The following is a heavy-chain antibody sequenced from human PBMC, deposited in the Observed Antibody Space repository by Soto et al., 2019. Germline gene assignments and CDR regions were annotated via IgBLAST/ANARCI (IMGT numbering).Heavy chain of an antibody. CDR2: IYPGDSDT. Sequence: GESLKISCKGSGYTFTDYWIGWVRQLPGKGLEWMGIIYPGDSDTRYSPSFQGHVTITVDKSTSTAYLQWNTLKASDTAMYYCARHLINFRCYYYAMDVWGQGTTVTVSS. J-gene: IGHJ6*02. CDR3: ARHLINFRCYYYAMDV. D-gene: IGHD3-10*01. V-gene: IGHV5-51*01. CDR1: GYTFTDYW.